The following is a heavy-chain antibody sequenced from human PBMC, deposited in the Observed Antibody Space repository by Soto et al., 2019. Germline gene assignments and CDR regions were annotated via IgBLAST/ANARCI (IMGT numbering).Heavy chain of an antibody. V-gene: IGHV4-39*01. CDR3: ARLAEMGTGTKGYYYYMDV. D-gene: IGHD3-10*01. CDR2: LYYSGVA. CDR1: GDSINNRMYY. Sequence: LQTMSLTCTVFGDSINNRMYYLGWIRQPPGKGLEWVGILYYSGVAYYTPSFKSRVTISVDTSKNQFSMKLSTVTAADTAVYYCARLAEMGTGTKGYYYYMDVCGKGTTVTVSS. J-gene: IGHJ6*03.